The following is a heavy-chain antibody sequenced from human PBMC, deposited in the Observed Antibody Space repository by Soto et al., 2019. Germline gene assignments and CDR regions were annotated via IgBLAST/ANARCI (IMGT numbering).Heavy chain of an antibody. J-gene: IGHJ4*02. CDR2: IYPSGMP. D-gene: IGHD2-15*01. V-gene: IGHV4-30-2*01. CDR3: ARERGGYGLFDS. Sequence: TLSSTCPVSGGSINNAAYSWSWIRQPPGKGLEWIGYIYPSGMPFYNPSLRSRVTISIGRSNDQFSLNLKSVTAADTAVYYCARERGGYGLFDSWGQGTLVTVYS. CDR1: GGSINNAAYS.